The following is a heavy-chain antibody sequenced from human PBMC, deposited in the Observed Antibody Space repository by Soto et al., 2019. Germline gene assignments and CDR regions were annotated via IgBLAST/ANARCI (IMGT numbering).Heavy chain of an antibody. V-gene: IGHV1-18*01. Sequence: QVQLVQSGGEVKKPGASVTVSCKASGYTFINYHITWVRQAPGHGLEWMAWINTYNGMTDYAQKFQGRVTMPRDTPASTACMELRCLGSDDTAVYFCAKSPRGEMATDWGQGTLVTVSS. CDR3: AKSPRGEMATD. CDR1: GYTFINYH. CDR2: INTYNGMT. D-gene: IGHD5-12*01. J-gene: IGHJ4*02.